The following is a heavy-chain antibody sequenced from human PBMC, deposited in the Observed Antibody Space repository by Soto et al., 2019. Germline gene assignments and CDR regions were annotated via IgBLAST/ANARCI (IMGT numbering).Heavy chain of an antibody. CDR2: SSSSGTFS. Sequence: LRLSCEGSGFTFIDYYISWIRQAPGKGLEWISYSSSSGTFSRYADSVKGRFSISRDNTKNLLYLQMNSLRAEDTAVYYCARSGDNYNRLDYWGQGTPVTVSS. CDR3: ARSGDNYNRLDY. J-gene: IGHJ4*02. D-gene: IGHD1-1*01. V-gene: IGHV3-11*06. CDR1: GFTFIDYY.